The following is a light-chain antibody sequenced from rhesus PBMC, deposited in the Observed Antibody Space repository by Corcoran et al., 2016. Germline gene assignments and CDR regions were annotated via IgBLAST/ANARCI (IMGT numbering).Light chain of an antibody. V-gene: IGKV1-94*01. CDR3: LQDYTTPYS. J-gene: IGKJ2*01. Sequence: DIQMTQSPSSLSVSVGDRVTVTCRASQGINKELTWYQQKPGKAPILLIYSTSTLQTGVSSRFSGSGSGTDCTLTISSLQPEDVATYYCLQDYTTPYSFGQGTKVEIK. CDR1: QGINKE. CDR2: STS.